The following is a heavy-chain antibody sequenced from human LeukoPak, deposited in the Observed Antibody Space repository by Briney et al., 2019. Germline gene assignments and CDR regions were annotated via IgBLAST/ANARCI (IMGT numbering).Heavy chain of an antibody. V-gene: IGHV3-11*01. CDR1: GFTFSDYY. CDR3: ARGRWELPYGMDV. D-gene: IGHD1-26*01. CDR2: ISSSGSTI. Sequence: GGSLRLSCAASGFTFSDYYMSWIRQAPGRGLEWVSYISSSGSTIHYADSVKGRFTISRDNAKNSLYLQMNSLRAEDTAVYYCARGRWELPYGMDVWGQGTTVTVSS. J-gene: IGHJ6*02.